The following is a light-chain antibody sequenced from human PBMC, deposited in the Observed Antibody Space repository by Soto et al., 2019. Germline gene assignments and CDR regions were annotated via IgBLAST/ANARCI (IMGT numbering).Light chain of an antibody. J-gene: IGLJ2*01. V-gene: IGLV1-40*01. Sequence: QSVLTQPPSVSGAPGERVTISCTGSSSDIGAGYRVRWYQQVPGTAPKLLIYDNTNRPSGVSVRFSGSKSGTSASLAISGLQAEDEADYYCSSYTTNITPVVFGGGTKLTVL. CDR2: DNT. CDR3: SSYTTNITPVV. CDR1: SSDIGAGYR.